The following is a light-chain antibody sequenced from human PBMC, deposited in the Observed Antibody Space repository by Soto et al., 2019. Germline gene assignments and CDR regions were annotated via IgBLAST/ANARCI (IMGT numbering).Light chain of an antibody. V-gene: IGKV1-5*01. CDR1: QSISSW. CDR2: DAS. CDR3: QQYNRYSRT. Sequence: IQMTQSPSTLSASVGDRVTITCRASQSISSWLAWYQQKPGKAPKLLIYDASSLESGVPSRFSVSGSGTEFTLTISSLPPDDFATYYCQQYNRYSRTFGQGTKV. J-gene: IGKJ1*01.